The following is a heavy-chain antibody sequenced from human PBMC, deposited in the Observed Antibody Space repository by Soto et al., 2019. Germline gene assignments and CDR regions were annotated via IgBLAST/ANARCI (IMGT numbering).Heavy chain of an antibody. CDR3: AKRPRALLTFDY. CDR2: ISDSGGTS. J-gene: IGHJ4*02. CDR1: GFIFSNYV. Sequence: EVQLVDSGGGLVQPGGSLRLSCAASGFIFSNYVMSWVRQAPGKGLEWVSSISDSGGTSYYADSVKGRFTISRDNSKNSLYLQMNSLRAEDTAIYYCAKRPRALLTFDYWCQGTLFTVSS. D-gene: IGHD1-26*01. V-gene: IGHV3-23*04.